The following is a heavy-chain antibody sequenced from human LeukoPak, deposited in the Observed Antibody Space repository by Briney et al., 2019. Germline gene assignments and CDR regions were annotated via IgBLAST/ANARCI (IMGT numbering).Heavy chain of an antibody. CDR3: ARDVRNDYYDSSGSGTVDY. D-gene: IGHD3-22*01. CDR2: ISSSSSYI. J-gene: IGHJ4*02. Sequence: GGSLRLSCVASGFTFSSYSMNWVRQAPGKGLEWVSSISSSSSYIYYADSVKGRFTISRDNAKNSLYLQMNSLRAEDTAVYYCARDVRNDYYDSSGSGTVDYWGQGTLVTVSS. V-gene: IGHV3-21*01. CDR1: GFTFSSYS.